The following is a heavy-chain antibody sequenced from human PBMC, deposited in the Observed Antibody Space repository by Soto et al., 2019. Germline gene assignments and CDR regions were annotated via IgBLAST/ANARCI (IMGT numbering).Heavy chain of an antibody. V-gene: IGHV4-4*07. CDR2: IYTSGST. D-gene: IGHD6-13*01. Sequence: SETLSLTCTVSGGSISSYYWSWIRQPAGKGLEWIGRIYTSGSTNYNPSLKSRVTMSVDTSKNQFSLKLSSVTAADTAVYYCASDLLEAAAGNNWFDPWGQGTMVTVYS. J-gene: IGHJ5*02. CDR1: GGSISSYY. CDR3: ASDLLEAAAGNNWFDP.